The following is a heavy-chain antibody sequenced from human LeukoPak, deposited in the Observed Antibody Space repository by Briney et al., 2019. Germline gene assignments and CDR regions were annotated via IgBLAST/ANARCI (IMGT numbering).Heavy chain of an antibody. CDR1: GYTFTSYG. V-gene: IGHV1-18*01. Sequence: GASVKVSCKASGYTFTSYGISWVRQAPGQGLEWMGWISAYNGNTNYAQKLQGRVTMTTDTSTSTAYMELSSLRSEDTAVYYCARPMYDFWSAPQNNDAFDIWGQGTMVTVSS. J-gene: IGHJ3*02. D-gene: IGHD3-3*01. CDR2: ISAYNGNT. CDR3: ARPMYDFWSAPQNNDAFDI.